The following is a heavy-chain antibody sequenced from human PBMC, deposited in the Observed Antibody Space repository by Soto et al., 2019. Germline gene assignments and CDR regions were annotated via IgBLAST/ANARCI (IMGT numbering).Heavy chain of an antibody. V-gene: IGHV4-59*01. CDR1: GGSITSSY. J-gene: IGHJ6*02. CDR3: GRGEDAFFYYGLDV. Sequence: PSETLSLTCTVSGGSITSSYWSWIRRPPGKGLEWIAYIYDTGISGYTPSTSYNPALKSRVTMSVDTSKSQFSLKLTSVTAADTAVYYCGRGEDAFFYYGLDVWGQGITVTVSS. CDR2: IYDTGISGYTPST.